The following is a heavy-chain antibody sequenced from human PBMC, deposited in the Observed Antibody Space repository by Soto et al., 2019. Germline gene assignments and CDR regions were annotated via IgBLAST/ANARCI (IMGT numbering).Heavy chain of an antibody. Sequence: SSETLSLTCSVSGFSVSATSIFWVRHATGKGLEWVSLMHRGGTTDNADSVKGRFTTSRDKSKNTLYLHMNGLRVEDTAVYYCARVNTTLVDHFDCWGQGTLVTVSS. CDR2: MHRGGTT. V-gene: IGHV3-53*01. D-gene: IGHD5-18*01. J-gene: IGHJ4*02. CDR1: GFSVSATS. CDR3: ARVNTTLVDHFDC.